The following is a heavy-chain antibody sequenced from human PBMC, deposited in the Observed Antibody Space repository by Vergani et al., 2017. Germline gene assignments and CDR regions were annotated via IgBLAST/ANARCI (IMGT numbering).Heavy chain of an antibody. Sequence: EVQLVESGGGLVQPGGSLRLSCAASGFTFSSYWMHWVRQAPGKGLVWVSRINSDGSSTSYADSVKGRFTISRDNAKNTLYLQMNSLRAEDTAVYYCGEGIMVRGAIDYWGQGTLVTVSS. CDR3: GEGIMVRGAIDY. CDR1: GFTFSSYW. D-gene: IGHD3-10*01. V-gene: IGHV3-74*01. J-gene: IGHJ4*02. CDR2: INSDGSST.